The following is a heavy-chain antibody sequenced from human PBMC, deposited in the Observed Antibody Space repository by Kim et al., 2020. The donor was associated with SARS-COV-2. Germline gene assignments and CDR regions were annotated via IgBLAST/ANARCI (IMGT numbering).Heavy chain of an antibody. CDR2: ISYTGSTQ. CDR3: AKTFPPASPYLRGDS. CDR1: GFTFDTYA. Sequence: GGSLRLSCAASGFTFDTYAMHWVRQTPGRGLEWLAVISYTGSTQYYSPAVKGRFTISRDNSNNTLYLLIHSLTTEDTAVYYCAKTFPPASPYLRGDSWGQGTLVTVSS. J-gene: IGHJ4*02. V-gene: IGHV3-30*18. D-gene: IGHD1-26*01.